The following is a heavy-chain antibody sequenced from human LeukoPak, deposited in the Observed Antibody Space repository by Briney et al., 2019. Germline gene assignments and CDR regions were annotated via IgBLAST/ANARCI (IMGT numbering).Heavy chain of an antibody. CDR2: ISAYNGNT. J-gene: IGHJ3*02. D-gene: IGHD3-16*02. CDR1: GYTFTSYG. Sequence: ASVKVSCKASGYTFTSYGISWVRQAPGQGLEWMGWISAYNGNTNYAQNVQGRVTMTADESTSTGYMELRSLRSDDTAVYYCARDNSYDYVWGSYRPAVDAFDIWGQGTMVTVSS. CDR3: ARDNSYDYVWGSYRPAVDAFDI. V-gene: IGHV1-18*01.